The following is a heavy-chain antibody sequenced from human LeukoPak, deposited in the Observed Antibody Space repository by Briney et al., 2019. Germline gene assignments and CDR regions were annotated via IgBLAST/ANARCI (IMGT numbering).Heavy chain of an antibody. Sequence: GGSLRLSCAASGFTFSTYGITWVRQAPGKGLEWVSAISGRADLTFYADSVKGRFTISRDNSKNTLYLQMNSLRAEDTAVYYCARSGGWLLLDYWGQGTLVTVSS. V-gene: IGHV3-23*01. D-gene: IGHD3-22*01. CDR3: ARSGGWLLLDY. CDR1: GFTFSTYG. CDR2: ISGRADLT. J-gene: IGHJ4*02.